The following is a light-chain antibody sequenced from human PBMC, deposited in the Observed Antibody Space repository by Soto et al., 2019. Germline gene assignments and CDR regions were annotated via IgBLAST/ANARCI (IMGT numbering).Light chain of an antibody. J-gene: IGLJ3*02. V-gene: IGLV7-46*01. CDR1: AGPVTSGHY. CDR3: LLSYSGTRSSV. Sequence: QAVVTQEPSLTVSPGGTVTLTCGSSAGPVTSGHYPYWFQQKPGQAPRTLIYDTSNKPSWTPARFSGALLGGKAVLTLSGAQPEDEAEYFCLLSYSGTRSSVFGGGTKLTVL. CDR2: DTS.